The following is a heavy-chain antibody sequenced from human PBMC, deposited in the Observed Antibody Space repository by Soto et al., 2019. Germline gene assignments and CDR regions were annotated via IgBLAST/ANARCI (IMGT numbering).Heavy chain of an antibody. J-gene: IGHJ6*03. CDR1: GGSISYYY. CDR3: ARRDRDWSGYFGYYYMDV. CDR2: IYYSGST. V-gene: IGHV4-59*01. D-gene: IGHD3-3*01. Sequence: PSETLSLTCSVSGGSISYYYWNWIRQPPGKGLEWIGYIYYSGSTNYNPSLKSRVTISVDTSKNQFSLKLSSVTAADTAVCYCARRDRDWSGYFGYYYMDVWGKGTTVTVSS.